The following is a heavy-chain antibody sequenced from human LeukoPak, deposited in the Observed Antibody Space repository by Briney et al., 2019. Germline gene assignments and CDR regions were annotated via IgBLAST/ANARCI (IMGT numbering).Heavy chain of an antibody. CDR1: GGSISSDTYY. CDR3: ARHKGGEEAFDS. CDR2: IHHSGRT. V-gene: IGHV4-39*01. D-gene: IGHD3-16*01. J-gene: IGHJ4*02. Sequence: SETLSLTCTVSGGSISSDTYYWDWVRQPPGKGLEWIGSIHHSGRTSYNPSLESRVTISVDTSKNQFSLELYSVTAADPALYYCARHKGGEEAFDSWGQGTLVTVSS.